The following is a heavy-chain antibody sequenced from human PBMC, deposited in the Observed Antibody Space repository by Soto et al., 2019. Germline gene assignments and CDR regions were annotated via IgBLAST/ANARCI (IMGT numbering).Heavy chain of an antibody. Sequence: SGGSLRLSCAASGFTFSSYGMHWVRQAPGKGLEWVAVISYDGSNKYYADSVKGRFTISRDNSKNTLYLQMNSLRAEDTAVYYCAKDQAYYDFWSGYYGMDVWGQGTTVTVSS. D-gene: IGHD3-3*01. CDR3: AKDQAYYDFWSGYYGMDV. V-gene: IGHV3-30*18. CDR1: GFTFSSYG. J-gene: IGHJ6*02. CDR2: ISYDGSNK.